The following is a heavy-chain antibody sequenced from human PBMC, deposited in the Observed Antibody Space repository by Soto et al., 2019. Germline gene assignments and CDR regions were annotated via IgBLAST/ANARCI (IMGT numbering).Heavy chain of an antibody. CDR2: ISGSGGST. D-gene: IGHD6-6*01. V-gene: IGHV3-23*01. J-gene: IGHJ6*02. CDR1: GFTFSSYA. Sequence: GGSLRLSCAASGFTFSSYAMSWVRQAPGKGLEWVSAISGSGGSTYYADSVKGRFTISRDNSKNTLYLEMNSLRAEDTAVFYWSNWYRRSSYYYYYGMDVWGQGTTVTVSS. CDR3: SNWYRRSSYYYYYGMDV.